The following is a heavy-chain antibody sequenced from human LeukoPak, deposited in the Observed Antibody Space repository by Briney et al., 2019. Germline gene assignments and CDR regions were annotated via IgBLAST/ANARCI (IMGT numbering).Heavy chain of an antibody. D-gene: IGHD6-6*01. CDR2: ISSDGSST. V-gene: IGHV3-74*03. CDR1: GFTFRNHW. J-gene: IGHJ4*02. Sequence: GGSLRLSCAASGFTFRNHWMHWVRQTPGKGLVWVSRISSDGSSTTYADSVKGRFTISRDDAKNTLYLQMNNLRAEDTAMYYCARDQRVAGRPDIDYWGQGTLVIVSS. CDR3: ARDQRVAGRPDIDY.